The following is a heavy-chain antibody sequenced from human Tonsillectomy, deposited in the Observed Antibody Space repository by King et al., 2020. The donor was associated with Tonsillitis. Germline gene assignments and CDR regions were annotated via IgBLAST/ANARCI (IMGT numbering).Heavy chain of an antibody. CDR3: ARGGGYYYDSSGYYYDNWFDP. J-gene: IGHJ5*02. CDR2: IYYSGST. D-gene: IGHD3-22*01. V-gene: IGHV4-30-4*07. CDR1: GGSISSGGYS. Sequence: VQLQESGPGLVKPSQTLSLTCAVSGGSISSGGYSWSWIRQPPGKGLEWIGYIYYSGSTYYNPSLKSRVTISVDTSKNQFSLKLGSVTAADTAVYYCARGGGYYYDSSGYYYDNWFDPWGQGTLVTVSS.